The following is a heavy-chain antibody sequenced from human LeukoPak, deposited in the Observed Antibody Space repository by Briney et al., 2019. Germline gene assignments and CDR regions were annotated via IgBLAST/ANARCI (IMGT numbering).Heavy chain of an antibody. CDR2: IYTSGST. CDR3: ARQNGDSKNYYYYYYMDV. J-gene: IGHJ6*03. Sequence: SETLSLTCTVSGGSISSYYWSWIRQPPGKGLEWIGYIYTSGSTNYNPSLKSRVTISVDTSKNQFSLKLSSVTAADTAVYYCARQNGDSKNYYYYYYMDVWGKGTTVTVSS. CDR1: GGSISSYY. V-gene: IGHV4-4*09. D-gene: IGHD4-17*01.